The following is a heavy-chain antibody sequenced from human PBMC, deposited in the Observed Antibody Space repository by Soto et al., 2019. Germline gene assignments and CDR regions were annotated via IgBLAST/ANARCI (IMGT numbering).Heavy chain of an antibody. V-gene: IGHV3-48*01. CDR3: AREDSGAAAGIYYYYYMDV. Sequence: GGSLRLSCAASGFTFSSYSMNWVRQAPGKGLEWVSYISSSSSTIYYADSVKGRFTISRDNAKNSLYLQMNSLRAEDTAVYYCAREDSGAAAGIYYYYYMDVWGKGTTVTVSS. CDR2: ISSSSSTI. D-gene: IGHD6-13*01. J-gene: IGHJ6*03. CDR1: GFTFSSYS.